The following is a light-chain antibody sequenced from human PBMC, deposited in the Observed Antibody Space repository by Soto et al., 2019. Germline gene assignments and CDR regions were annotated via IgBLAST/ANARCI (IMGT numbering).Light chain of an antibody. J-gene: IGKJ4*01. CDR3: QQYDNWPLT. CDR1: QSVSSN. CDR2: GAS. Sequence: EIVMTQSPATRSVSPGERATLSCRASQSVSSNLAWYQQKPGQAPRLLIYGASTRATGIPARFSGSGSGTEFTLTISSLQFEDFAVYYCQQYDNWPLTFGGGTKVDIK. V-gene: IGKV3-15*01.